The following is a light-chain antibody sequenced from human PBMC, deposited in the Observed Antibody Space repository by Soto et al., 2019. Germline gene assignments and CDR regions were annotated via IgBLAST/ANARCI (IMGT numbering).Light chain of an antibody. Sequence: QLVLTQPPSVSGAPGQRVTISCTGSNSNIGAGYDVHWYQQLPGTAPKLLIYSNNQRPSGVPDRFSGSKSGTSASLAISGLQSEDEADYYCAAWDDSLNGWVFGGGTKLTVL. V-gene: IGLV1-40*01. CDR2: SNN. CDR1: NSNIGAGYD. CDR3: AAWDDSLNGWV. J-gene: IGLJ3*02.